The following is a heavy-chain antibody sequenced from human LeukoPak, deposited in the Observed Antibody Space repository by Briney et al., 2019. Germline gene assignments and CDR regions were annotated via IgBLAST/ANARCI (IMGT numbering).Heavy chain of an antibody. CDR2: IKQDESEK. V-gene: IGHV3-7*01. CDR3: APNKTEGTTKLDY. J-gene: IGHJ4*02. Sequence: GGSLRLSCAASVFTLSSYWMSWVRQAPGKGLECVANIKQDESEKYYMDSLKVRFTISRDNAKNSLYLQLTSMRAEETAVYSCAPNKTEGTTKLDYWGQGILVTVSS. CDR1: VFTLSSYW. D-gene: IGHD1-1*01.